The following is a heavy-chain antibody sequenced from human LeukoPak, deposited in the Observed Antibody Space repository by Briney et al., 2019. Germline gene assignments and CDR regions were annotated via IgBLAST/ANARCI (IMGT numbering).Heavy chain of an antibody. D-gene: IGHD4-17*01. J-gene: IGHJ6*02. CDR2: ISSSGSTI. Sequence: GGSLRLSCAASGFTFSDYYMSWIRQAPGKGLEWVSYISSSGSTIYYADSVKGRFTISRDNAKNSLYPQMNSLRAEDTAVYYCARDHPDYGDYYYYGMDVWDQGTTVTVSS. V-gene: IGHV3-11*01. CDR3: ARDHPDYGDYYYYGMDV. CDR1: GFTFSDYY.